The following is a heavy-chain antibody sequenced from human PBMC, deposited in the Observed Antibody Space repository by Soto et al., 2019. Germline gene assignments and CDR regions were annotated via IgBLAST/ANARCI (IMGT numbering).Heavy chain of an antibody. D-gene: IGHD4-4*01. V-gene: IGHV3-9*01. J-gene: IGHJ4*02. CDR3: AKDLYNNYGYYFDS. CDR2: IAWNSGIV. Sequence: SLRLAGAASGXTVDDYPMHWVRQAPGKGLEWVSGIAWNSGIVGYADSVDGPFTISRDNANNSLYLQMNNMRAEDTALYYCAKDLYNNYGYYFDSWGQGTLVTVSS. CDR1: GXTVDDYP.